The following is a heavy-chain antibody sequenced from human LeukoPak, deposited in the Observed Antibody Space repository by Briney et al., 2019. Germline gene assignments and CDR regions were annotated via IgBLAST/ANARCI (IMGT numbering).Heavy chain of an antibody. J-gene: IGHJ3*02. CDR1: GYSFTSYW. CDR3: PRYDSSGYYYLGGAFDI. D-gene: IGHD3-22*01. V-gene: IGHV5-51*01. CDR2: IYPGDSDT. Sequence: GESLKISCKGSGYSFTSYWIGWVRQMPGKGLEWMGIIYPGDSDTRYSPSFQGQVTISADKSISTAYLQWSSLKASDTAMYYCPRYDSSGYYYLGGAFDIWGQGTMVTVSS.